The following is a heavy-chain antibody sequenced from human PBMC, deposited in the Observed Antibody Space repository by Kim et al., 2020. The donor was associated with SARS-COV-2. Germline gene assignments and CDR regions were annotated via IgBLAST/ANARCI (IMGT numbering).Heavy chain of an antibody. Sequence: SETLSLTCAVYGGSFSGYYWSWIRQPPGKGLEWIGEINHSGSTNYNPSLKSRVTISVDTSKNQFSLKLSSVTAADTAVYYCARGITTTVKRVYYYYYGM. CDR1: GGSFSGYY. V-gene: IGHV4-34*01. CDR2: INHSGST. J-gene: IGHJ6*01. D-gene: IGHD4-4*01. CDR3: ARGITTTVKRVYYYYYGM.